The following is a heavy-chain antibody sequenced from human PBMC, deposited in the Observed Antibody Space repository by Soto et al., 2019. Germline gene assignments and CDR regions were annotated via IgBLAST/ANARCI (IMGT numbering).Heavy chain of an antibody. V-gene: IGHV3-74*01. CDR2: INPDGSRI. CDR3: ARVPVGAYGKFDP. Sequence: EVQLVESGGGLVQAGGSLRLSCAASGFALSSYWMHWVRRVPGKGLVWVSRINPDGSRIDYAESVRGRFTISRDNAKNTLFLQMNNLRAEDTALYHCARVPVGAYGKFDPWGQGTLVTVSS. D-gene: IGHD2-8*02. CDR1: GFALSSYW. J-gene: IGHJ5*02.